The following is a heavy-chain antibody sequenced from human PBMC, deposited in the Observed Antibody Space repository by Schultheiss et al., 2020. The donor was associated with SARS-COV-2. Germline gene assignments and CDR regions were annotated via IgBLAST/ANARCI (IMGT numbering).Heavy chain of an antibody. D-gene: IGHD2-2*02. J-gene: IGHJ4*02. CDR3: ARDPPVVPAAIRDDY. V-gene: IGHV3-30*01. Sequence: GGSLRLSCAASGFTFSSYAMHWVRQAPGKGLEWVAVISYDGSNKYYADSVKGRFTISRDNSKNTLYLQMNSLRAEDTAVYYCARDPPVVPAAIRDDYWGQGTLVTVSS. CDR1: GFTFSSYA. CDR2: ISYDGSNK.